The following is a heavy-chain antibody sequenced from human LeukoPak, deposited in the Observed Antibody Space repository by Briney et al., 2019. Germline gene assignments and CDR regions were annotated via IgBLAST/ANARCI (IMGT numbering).Heavy chain of an antibody. J-gene: IGHJ4*02. CDR3: ARGGSIAARQGDFDY. CDR1: GFIVSSNY. V-gene: IGHV3-53*01. D-gene: IGHD6-6*01. CDR2: IYSGGST. Sequence: PGGSLRLSCAASGFIVSSNYMSWVRQAPGKGLEWVSVIYSGGSTYYADSVKGRFTISRDNAKNSLYLQMNSLRAEDTAVYYCARGGSIAARQGDFDYWGQGTLVTVSS.